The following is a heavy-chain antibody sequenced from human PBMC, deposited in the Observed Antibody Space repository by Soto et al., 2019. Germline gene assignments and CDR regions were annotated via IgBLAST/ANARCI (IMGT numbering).Heavy chain of an antibody. CDR1: GYTFTSYG. D-gene: IGHD1-26*01. J-gene: IGHJ4*02. CDR3: ARGGHSGSYSDY. CDR2: ISTYNGNT. V-gene: IGHV1-18*01. Sequence: ASVKVSCKASGYTFTSYGISWVRQAPGQGPEWMGWISTYNGNTNYAQKLQGRVTMTTDTSTSTAYMELRSLRSDDTAVYYSARGGHSGSYSDYWGQGTLVTVSS.